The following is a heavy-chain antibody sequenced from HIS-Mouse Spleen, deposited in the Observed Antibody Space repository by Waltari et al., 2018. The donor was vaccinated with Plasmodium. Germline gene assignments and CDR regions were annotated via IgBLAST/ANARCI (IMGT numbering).Heavy chain of an antibody. CDR1: GFTFSSYS. CDR3: ARVNSGSYYWFDP. Sequence: EVQLVESGGGLVQPGGSLRLSCAASGFTFSSYSMNWVRQAPGKGLGWVSYMSSSRTIYYADSVKGRFTISRDNAKNSLYLQMNSRRAEDTAVYYCARVNSGSYYWFDPWGQGTLVTVSS. CDR2: MSSSRTI. D-gene: IGHD1-26*01. V-gene: IGHV3-48*01. J-gene: IGHJ5*02.